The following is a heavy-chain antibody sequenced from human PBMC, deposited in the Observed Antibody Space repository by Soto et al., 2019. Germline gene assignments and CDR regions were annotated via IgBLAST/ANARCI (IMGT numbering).Heavy chain of an antibody. CDR3: ARGGGGYCSGGSCPRYYFDY. CDR2: INHSGST. V-gene: IGHV4-34*01. J-gene: IGHJ4*02. D-gene: IGHD2-15*01. Sequence: SETLSLTCAVYGGSFSGYYWSWIRQPPGKGLEWIGEINHSGSTNYNPSLKSRVTISVDTSKNQFSLKLSSVTAADTAVYYCARGGGGYCSGGSCPRYYFDYWGQGTLVTVSS. CDR1: GGSFSGYY.